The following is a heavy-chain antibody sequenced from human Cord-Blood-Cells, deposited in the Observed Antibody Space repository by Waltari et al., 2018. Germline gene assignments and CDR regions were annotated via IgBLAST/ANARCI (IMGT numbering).Heavy chain of an antibody. D-gene: IGHD3-3*01. CDR3: ARATAGDLYYDFLY. J-gene: IGHJ4*02. V-gene: IGHV3-53*02. CDR1: GFTVSSNY. Sequence: EVQLVETGGGLIQPGGSLRLSCAASGFTVSSNYMSWVRQAPGKGLEWVSVIYGCGSTYYADSVKGRFTIARDNSKNTLYLQMNSLRAEDTAVYYCARATAGDLYYDFLYWGQGTLVTVSS. CDR2: IYGCGST.